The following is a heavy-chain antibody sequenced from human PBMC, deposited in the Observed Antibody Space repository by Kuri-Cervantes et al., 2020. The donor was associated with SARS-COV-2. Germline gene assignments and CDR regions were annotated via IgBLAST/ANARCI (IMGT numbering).Heavy chain of an antibody. V-gene: IGHV4-34*01. J-gene: IGHJ4*02. Sequence: CAVYGGSFSGFYWSWIRQPPGKGLEWIGEINHIGSTKYNPSLKSRVTISVDTSKNLFSLKLSSVTVADTAVYYCARHKVATIEEYYFDYWGQGTLVTVSS. CDR1: GGSFSGFY. D-gene: IGHD5-12*01. CDR3: ARHKVATIEEYYFDY. CDR2: INHIGST.